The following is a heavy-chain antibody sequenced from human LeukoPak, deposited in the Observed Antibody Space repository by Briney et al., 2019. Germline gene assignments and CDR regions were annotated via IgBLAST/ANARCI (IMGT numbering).Heavy chain of an antibody. CDR2: INHSGST. CDR3: ARRKAGTRFGGWFDP. D-gene: IGHD1-7*01. CDR1: GGSFSGYY. V-gene: IGHV4-34*01. Sequence: PSETLSLTCAVYGGSFSGYYWSWIRQPPGKGLEWIGEINHSGSTNYNPSLKSRVTISVDTSKNQFSLKLSSVTAADTAVYYCARRKAGTRFGGWFDPWGQGTLVTVSS. J-gene: IGHJ5*02.